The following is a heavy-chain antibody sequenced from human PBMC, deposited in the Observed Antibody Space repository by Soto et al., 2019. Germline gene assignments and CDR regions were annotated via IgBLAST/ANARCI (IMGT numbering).Heavy chain of an antibody. D-gene: IGHD6-19*01. CDR1: GGSISSSSYY. J-gene: IGHJ6*02. CDR3: AIFPMGGWFSYYYGMDV. Sequence: SETLSLTCTVSGGSISSSSYYWGWIRQPPGKGLEWIGSIYYSGSTYYNPSLKSRVTISADTSKNQFSLKLSSVTAADTAVYYCAIFPMGGWFSYYYGMDVWGQGTTVTVSS. V-gene: IGHV4-39*01. CDR2: IYYSGST.